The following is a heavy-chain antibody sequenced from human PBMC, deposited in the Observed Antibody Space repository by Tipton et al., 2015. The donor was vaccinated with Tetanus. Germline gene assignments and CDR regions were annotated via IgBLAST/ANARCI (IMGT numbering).Heavy chain of an antibody. CDR3: ARATSTGPAYNWFDP. J-gene: IGHJ5*02. D-gene: IGHD2-8*02. Sequence: TLSLTCAVYGASFSDYYWSWIRQAPGKGLEWIGEINHSGNTNHNPSLKSRVTISVDTSKNQFSLKLSSVTAADTAVYYCARATSTGPAYNWFDPWGQGTLVTVSS. V-gene: IGHV4-34*01. CDR1: GASFSDYY. CDR2: INHSGNT.